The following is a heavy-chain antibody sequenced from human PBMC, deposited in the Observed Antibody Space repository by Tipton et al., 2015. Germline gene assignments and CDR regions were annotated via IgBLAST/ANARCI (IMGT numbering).Heavy chain of an antibody. CDR1: GGSISSGGYY. D-gene: IGHD7-27*01. J-gene: IGHJ6*02. CDR2: ICYSGST. V-gene: IGHV4-31*03. CDR3: ARVVFRWGYGMDV. Sequence: TLSLTCTVSGGSISSGGYYGSWIRQHQGKGLGWNGNICYSGSTNYNPSLKSRITISLDTSKNQFSLKLSPVTAADSAVYYCARVVFRWGYGMDVWGQGTPVTVSS.